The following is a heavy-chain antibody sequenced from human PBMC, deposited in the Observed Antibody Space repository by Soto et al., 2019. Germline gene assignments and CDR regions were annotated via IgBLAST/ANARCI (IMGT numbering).Heavy chain of an antibody. V-gene: IGHV3-7*03. D-gene: IGHD2-15*01. J-gene: IGHJ4*02. CDR1: GFTSRSYW. CDR2: INQGGSGE. CDR3: ARVRCSGGDRFYDY. Sequence: EVQLVESGGGLVQPGGSLRLSCGASGFTSRSYWMSWVRQAPGKGLEWVANINQGGSGEYYLDSVRGRFTISRDNAKNSLYLQMNSLRVDDTAMYFCARVRCSGGDRFYDYWGQGTLVTVSS.